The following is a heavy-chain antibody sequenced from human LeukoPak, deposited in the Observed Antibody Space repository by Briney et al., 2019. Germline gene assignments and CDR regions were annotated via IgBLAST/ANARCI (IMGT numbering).Heavy chain of an antibody. Sequence: QSGGSLRLSCAASGFTFSSYAMSWVRQAPGKGLEWGSDISGSGGSTYYADSVKGRFTISRDNSKNTLYLQMNSLRAEDTAVYYCAKGRFLEHFDIWGQGTMVTVSS. J-gene: IGHJ3*02. CDR3: AKGRFLEHFDI. CDR2: ISGSGGST. CDR1: GFTFSSYA. D-gene: IGHD3-3*01. V-gene: IGHV3-23*01.